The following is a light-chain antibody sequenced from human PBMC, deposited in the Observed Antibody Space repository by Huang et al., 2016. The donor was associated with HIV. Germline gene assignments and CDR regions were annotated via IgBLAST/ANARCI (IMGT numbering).Light chain of an antibody. Sequence: DIQMTQSPPSLSASVGDRVTITCRASQDIRNGLAWFQQKPGKVPKVVIYGASTLQSGVPPRFSGFVSQTEFTLIINSLQPEDAATYYCHNYNGVSWTFGQGTKVEIK. CDR3: HNYNGVSWT. CDR2: GAS. CDR1: QDIRNG. V-gene: IGKV1-27*01. J-gene: IGKJ1*01.